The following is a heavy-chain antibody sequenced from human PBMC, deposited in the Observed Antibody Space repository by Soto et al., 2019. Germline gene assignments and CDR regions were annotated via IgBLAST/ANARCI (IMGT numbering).Heavy chain of an antibody. V-gene: IGHV3-23*01. CDR1: GFSLSNYS. J-gene: IGHJ4*02. Sequence: TGGSLIISCAVSGFSLSNYSMSWVRQAPGKGLEWVSAISGRGSNTYYIDSVKGRFTNSRDRSKTTLILQMNNLKAEDTAVQYWAKGGITLVGGSFNYWGQGALVTVS. CDR3: AKGGITLVGGSFNY. CDR2: ISGRGSNT. D-gene: IGHD3-10*01.